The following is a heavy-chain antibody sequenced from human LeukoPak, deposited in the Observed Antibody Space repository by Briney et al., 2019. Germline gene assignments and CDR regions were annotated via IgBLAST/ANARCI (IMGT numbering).Heavy chain of an antibody. CDR2: IIPILGTA. Sequence: GASVKVSCKASGGTFSSYAIGWVRQAPGQGLEWMGGIIPILGTANYAQKFQGRVTITTDESTSTAYMELSSLRSEDTAVYYCAREVAAGTFDYWGQGTLVTVSS. CDR3: AREVAAGTFDY. CDR1: GGTFSSYA. J-gene: IGHJ4*02. D-gene: IGHD6-13*01. V-gene: IGHV1-69*05.